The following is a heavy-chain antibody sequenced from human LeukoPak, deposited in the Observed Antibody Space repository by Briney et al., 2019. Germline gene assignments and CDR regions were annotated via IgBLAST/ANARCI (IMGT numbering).Heavy chain of an antibody. V-gene: IGHV4-61*02. CDR2: IYGSGSV. CDR1: GGSISSGSYY. CDR3: ARAVGSSESNWFDP. Sequence: PSQTLSLTCSVSGGSISSGSYYWSWLRQPAGKGLVGFGRIYGSGSVNYNPSLDSRVTISVDRSKNQYSLMLTSVTAADTAVYYCARAVGSSESNWFDPWGQGTLATVSS. J-gene: IGHJ5*02. D-gene: IGHD1-26*01.